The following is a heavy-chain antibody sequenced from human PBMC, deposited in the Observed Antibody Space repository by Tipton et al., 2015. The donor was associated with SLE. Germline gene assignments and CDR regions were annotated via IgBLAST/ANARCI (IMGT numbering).Heavy chain of an antibody. CDR3: ARHPSAYYGMDV. Sequence: TLSLTCTVSGYSISSGYYWGWIRQPPGKGLEWIGSIYHSGSTYYNPSLKSRVTISVDTSKNQFSLKLSSVTAADTAVYYCARHPSAYYGMDVWGQGTTVTVSS. J-gene: IGHJ6*02. CDR1: GYSISSGYY. V-gene: IGHV4-38-2*02. CDR2: IYHSGST.